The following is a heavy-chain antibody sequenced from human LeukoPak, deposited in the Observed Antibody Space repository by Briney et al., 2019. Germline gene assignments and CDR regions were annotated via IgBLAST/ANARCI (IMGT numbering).Heavy chain of an antibody. CDR3: ARSMVRGGYAFDI. J-gene: IGHJ3*02. D-gene: IGHD3-10*01. V-gene: IGHV3-30*03. CDR1: GFTFSSYG. Sequence: GGSLRLSCAASGFTFSSYGMHWVRQAPGKGLEWVAVISYDGSNKYYADSVKGRFTISRDNAKNSLYLQMNSLRDEDTAVYYCARSMVRGGYAFDIWGQGTMVTVSS. CDR2: ISYDGSNK.